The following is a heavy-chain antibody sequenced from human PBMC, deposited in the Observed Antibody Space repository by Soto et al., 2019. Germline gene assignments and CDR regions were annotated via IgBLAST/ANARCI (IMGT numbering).Heavy chain of an antibody. CDR2: FDAEDGKT. Sequence: QVQLVQSGAEVKKPGASVKVSCKVSGYTLTQLSIHWVRQAPGKGLEWMGGFDAEDGKTIYTQKFQDRVTMTGDTSTDTAYMELSSLRSDDTAIYYCATQAGGNYDYWGQGTLVTVSS. CDR1: GYTLTQLS. J-gene: IGHJ4*02. D-gene: IGHD1-26*01. CDR3: ATQAGGNYDY. V-gene: IGHV1-24*01.